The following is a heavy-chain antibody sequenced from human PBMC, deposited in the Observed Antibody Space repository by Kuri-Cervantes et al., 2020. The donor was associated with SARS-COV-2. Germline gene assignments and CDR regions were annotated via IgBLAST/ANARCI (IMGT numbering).Heavy chain of an antibody. CDR3: AISGIDCSGGSCNRDY. J-gene: IGHJ4*02. CDR2: INHSGST. CDR1: GGSFSGYY. Sequence: GSLRLSCAVYGGSFSGYYWSWIRQPPGKGLEWIGEINHSGSTNYNPSLKSRVTISVDTSKNQFSLKLSSVTAADTAVYYCAISGIDCSGGSCNRDYWGQGTLVTVSS. D-gene: IGHD2-15*01. V-gene: IGHV4-34*01.